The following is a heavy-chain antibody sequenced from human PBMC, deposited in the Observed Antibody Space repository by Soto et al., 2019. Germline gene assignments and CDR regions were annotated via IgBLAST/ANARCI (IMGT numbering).Heavy chain of an antibody. CDR3: AVLWVPQVDAFDI. CDR2: IDPSDSYT. V-gene: IGHV5-10-1*01. D-gene: IGHD2-2*01. J-gene: IGHJ3*02. CDR1: GYSFTSYW. Sequence: GESLKISCNGCGYSFTSYWVSWGRQMPEKGLEWMGRIDPSDSYTNYSPSFQGHVTISADKSSSTAYLQWSSLTASDIAMYYCAVLWVPQVDAFDIWGQGTMVTVSS.